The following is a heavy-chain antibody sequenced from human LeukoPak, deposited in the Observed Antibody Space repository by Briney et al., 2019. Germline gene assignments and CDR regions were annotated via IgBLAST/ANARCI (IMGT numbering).Heavy chain of an antibody. Sequence: GRSLRLSCAASGFTFSSYAMHWVRQAPGKGLEWVAVISYDGSNKYYADSVKGRFTISRDNSKNTLYLQMNSLRAEDTAVYYFARDSYSSSWYRGYNWFDPWGQGTLVTVSS. CDR2: ISYDGSNK. V-gene: IGHV3-30*01. CDR1: GFTFSSYA. D-gene: IGHD6-13*01. CDR3: ARDSYSSSWYRGYNWFDP. J-gene: IGHJ5*02.